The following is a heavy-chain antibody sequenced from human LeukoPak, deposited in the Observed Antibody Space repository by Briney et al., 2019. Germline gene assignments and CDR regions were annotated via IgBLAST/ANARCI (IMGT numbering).Heavy chain of an antibody. Sequence: SETLSLTCTVSGGSISSGGYYWSWIRQHPGKGLEWIGYIYYSGSTYYNPSLKSRVTISVDTSKNQFSLKLSSVTAADTAVYYCAREVTVRYYDSSGYLFVAFDIWGQGTMVTVSS. V-gene: IGHV4-31*03. CDR3: AREVTVRYYDSSGYLFVAFDI. CDR2: IYYSGST. CDR1: GGSISSGGYY. D-gene: IGHD3-22*01. J-gene: IGHJ3*02.